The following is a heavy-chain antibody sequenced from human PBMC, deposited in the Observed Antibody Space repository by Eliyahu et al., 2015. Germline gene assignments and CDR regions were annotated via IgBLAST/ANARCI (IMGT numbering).Heavy chain of an antibody. CDR2: IYYSGST. D-gene: IGHD7-27*01. V-gene: IGHV4-61*03. J-gene: IGHJ6*03. CDR1: GGSVNSDSYY. Sequence: QVQLQESGPGLVKPSETLSLTCTVSGGSVNSDSYYWSWIRQPPGKGLEWIGYIYYSGSTNYNPSLKSRVTISVDTSKNHFSLKLSSVTAADTAVYYCARAGDYYYYYYMDVWGKGTTVTVSS. CDR3: ARAGDYYYYYYMDV.